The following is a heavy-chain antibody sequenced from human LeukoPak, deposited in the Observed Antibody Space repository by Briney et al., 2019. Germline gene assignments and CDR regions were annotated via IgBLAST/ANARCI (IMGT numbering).Heavy chain of an antibody. J-gene: IGHJ5*02. CDR3: AKFGSGGSGGSWGFDP. D-gene: IGHD2-15*01. V-gene: IGHV3-23*01. Sequence: GGSLRLSCAASGFIFSSHGMNWVRQAPGKGLEWVSAISGSGGSTYYADSVKGRFTISRDNSKNTLYLQMNSLRAEDTAVYYCAKFGSGGSGGSWGFDPWGQGTLVTVSS. CDR1: GFIFSSHG. CDR2: ISGSGGST.